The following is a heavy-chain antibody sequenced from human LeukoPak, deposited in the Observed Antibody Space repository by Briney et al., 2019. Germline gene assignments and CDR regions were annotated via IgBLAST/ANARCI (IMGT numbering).Heavy chain of an antibody. V-gene: IGHV4-34*01. D-gene: IGHD1-26*01. CDR3: ARARKVGATAAFDI. CDR2: IKHSGST. Sequence: PSQTLSLTCALDCGSFSVYCWSWIRQHPRKGLEWLGEIKHSGSTNYNPSLKSRVTISVDTSKNQFSLTLSSVTAAGTAVYYCARARKVGATAAFDIWGQGTMVTVSS. CDR1: CGSFSVYC. J-gene: IGHJ3*02.